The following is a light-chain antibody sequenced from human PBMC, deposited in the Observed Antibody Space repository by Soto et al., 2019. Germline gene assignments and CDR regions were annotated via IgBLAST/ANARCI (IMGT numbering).Light chain of an antibody. CDR3: SSYAGNNNIV. CDR2: EVN. J-gene: IGLJ1*01. V-gene: IGLV2-8*01. CDR1: SSDVGGYNY. Sequence: QSVLTQPPSASGSPGQSVTISCTGTSSDVGGYNYVSWYQQHPGKAPKLIIYEVNKRPSGVPDRFSGSKSGNTASLTVSGLQAEDEADYYCSSYAGNNNIVFGTGTKVTVL.